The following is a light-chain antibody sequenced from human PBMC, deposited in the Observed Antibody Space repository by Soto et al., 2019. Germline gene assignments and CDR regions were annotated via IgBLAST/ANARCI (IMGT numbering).Light chain of an antibody. CDR3: QQYNNWPPWT. CDR2: GAS. J-gene: IGKJ1*01. CDR1: QSVSSN. Sequence: EIVMTQSPATLSVSPGERATLSCRASQSVSSNLAWYQQKPGQAPRPLIYGASTRATGIPSRSSGSGSGTEFTLTISSLQSEDFAVYYCQQYNNWPPWTFGQGTKVEIK. V-gene: IGKV3-15*01.